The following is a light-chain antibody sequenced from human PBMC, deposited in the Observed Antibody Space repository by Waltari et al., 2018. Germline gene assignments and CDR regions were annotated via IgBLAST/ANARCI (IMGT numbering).Light chain of an antibody. V-gene: IGKV3-20*01. CDR1: QSINNNY. J-gene: IGKJ4*01. CDR3: QKYGSTPRP. Sequence: EIVLTQSPGTLSLSPGERASLSCRASQSINNNYLAWYQQIPGQAPSLLIYHASTRATGIPDRFSGSGSGTDFTLAISRLEPEDFAVYYCQKYGSTPRPFGGGTKVEIK. CDR2: HAS.